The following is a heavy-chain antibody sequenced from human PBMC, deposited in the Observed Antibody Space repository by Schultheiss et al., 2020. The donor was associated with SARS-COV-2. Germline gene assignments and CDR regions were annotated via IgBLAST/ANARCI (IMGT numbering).Heavy chain of an antibody. V-gene: IGHV3-15*01. CDR1: GFSFSDAW. D-gene: IGHD5-18*01. J-gene: IGHJ4*02. Sequence: GESLKISCAASGFSFSDAWMSWVRQTPGKVLEWVGRIKSKTDGATTDYAAPVKGRFTISRDDSKNTLYLQMNSLKTEDTAVYYCVTEYYNYGFNYWGQGTLVTVSS. CDR3: VTEYYNYGFNY. CDR2: IKSKTDGATT.